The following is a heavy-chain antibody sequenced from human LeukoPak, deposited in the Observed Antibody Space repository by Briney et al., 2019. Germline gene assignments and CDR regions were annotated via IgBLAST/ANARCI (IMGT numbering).Heavy chain of an antibody. Sequence: PSQTLSLTCTVSGGSISSGGYYWSWIRQHPGKGLEWIGYIYYSGSTYYNPSLKSRVTISVDTSKNQFSLKLSSVTAADTAVYYCARGPFIVVVPAAISDWGQGTLVTVSS. D-gene: IGHD2-2*02. CDR3: ARGPFIVVVPAAISD. J-gene: IGHJ4*02. CDR1: GGSISSGGYY. CDR2: IYYSGST. V-gene: IGHV4-31*03.